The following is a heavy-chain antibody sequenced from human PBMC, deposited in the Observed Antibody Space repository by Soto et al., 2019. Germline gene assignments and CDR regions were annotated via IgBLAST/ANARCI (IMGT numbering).Heavy chain of an antibody. D-gene: IGHD6-19*01. CDR2: LDAEDGET. CDR1: GYSLSDLS. Sequence: DSVKVSCKVSGYSLSDLSIHWVRQAPGKGLEWMGGLDAEDGETIYAQKLQGRGTMTEDTSTDTAYMELSSLRSEDTAVYYCARVAVAGTPALYYYGMDVWGQGTTVTV. J-gene: IGHJ6*02. V-gene: IGHV1-24*01. CDR3: ARVAVAGTPALYYYGMDV.